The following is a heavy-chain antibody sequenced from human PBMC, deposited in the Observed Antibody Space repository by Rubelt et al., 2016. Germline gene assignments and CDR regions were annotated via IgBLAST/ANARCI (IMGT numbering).Heavy chain of an antibody. CDR3: ARSCIGGACYVPGAFDI. D-gene: IGHD2-15*01. Sequence: QVQLQQWGAGLLKPSETLSLTCAVYGGSFSGYYWSWIRQAPGEGLEWIGEINHSGSTNYNPSLKSRVAISVDTSKNQFSWKLTSGTAADTAVYYCARSCIGGACYVPGAFDIWGRGTMVTVSS. CDR1: GGSFSGYY. V-gene: IGHV4-34*01. J-gene: IGHJ3*02. CDR2: INHSGST.